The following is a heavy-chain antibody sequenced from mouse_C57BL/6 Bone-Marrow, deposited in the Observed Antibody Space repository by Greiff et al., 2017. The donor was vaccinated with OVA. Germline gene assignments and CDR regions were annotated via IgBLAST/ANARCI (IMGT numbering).Heavy chain of an antibody. J-gene: IGHJ4*01. V-gene: IGHV1-22*01. D-gene: IGHD2-14*01. CDR2: INPNNGGT. CDR3: AREGTPYYAMDY. Sequence: EVKLMESGPELVKPGASVKMSCKASGYTFTDYNMHWVKQSHGKSLEWIGYINPNNGGTSYNQKFKGKATLTVNKSSSTAYMELRSLTSEDSAVYYCAREGTPYYAMDYWGQGTSVTVSS. CDR1: GYTFTDYN.